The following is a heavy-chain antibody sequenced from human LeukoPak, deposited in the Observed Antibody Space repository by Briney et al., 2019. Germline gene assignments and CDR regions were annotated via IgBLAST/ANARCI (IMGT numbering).Heavy chain of an antibody. V-gene: IGHV4-4*07. Sequence: SETLPLTCTVSGGSISSYYWSWIRQPAGKGLEWIGRIYTSGSTNYNPSLKSRVTMSVDTSKNQFSLKLSSVTAADTAVYYCARASADILTGVYEDYWGQGTLVTVSS. CDR1: GGSISSYY. J-gene: IGHJ4*02. CDR3: ARASADILTGVYEDY. CDR2: IYTSGST. D-gene: IGHD3-9*01.